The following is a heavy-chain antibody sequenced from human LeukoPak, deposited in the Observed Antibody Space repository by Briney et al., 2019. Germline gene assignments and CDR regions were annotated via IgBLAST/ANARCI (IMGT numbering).Heavy chain of an antibody. CDR1: GFTFDDYA. CDR2: ISWNSGSI. J-gene: IGHJ4*02. CDR3: AKDFKPSIAVAGSYFDY. V-gene: IGHV3-9*01. D-gene: IGHD6-19*01. Sequence: QTGGSLRLSCAASGFTFDDYAMHWVRQAPGKGLEWVSGISWNSGSIGYADSVKGRFTISRDNAKHSLYLQMNSLRAEDTALYYCAKDFKPSIAVAGSYFDYWGQGTLVTVSS.